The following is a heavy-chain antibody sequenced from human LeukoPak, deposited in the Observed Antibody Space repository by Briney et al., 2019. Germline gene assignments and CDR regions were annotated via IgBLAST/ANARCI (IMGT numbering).Heavy chain of an antibody. CDR1: GYTFTGYY. V-gene: IGHV1-2*02. D-gene: IGHD3-10*01. Sequence: ASVKVSCKASGYTFTGYYMHWVRQAPGQGLEWMGWINPNSGGTNYAQKFQGRVTMTRDTSISTAYMELSRLRSDDTAVYYCAGEMVRGVNGEDYWGQGTLVTVSS. CDR3: AGEMVRGVNGEDY. CDR2: INPNSGGT. J-gene: IGHJ4*02.